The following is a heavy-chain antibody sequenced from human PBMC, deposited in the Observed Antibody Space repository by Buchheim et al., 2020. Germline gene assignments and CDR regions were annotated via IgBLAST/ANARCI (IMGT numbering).Heavy chain of an antibody. V-gene: IGHV1-46*03. CDR1: GYTFTSYY. CDR3: ARAAPSYCSGGSCYSDWFDP. D-gene: IGHD2-15*01. Sequence: QVQLVQSGAEVKKPGASVKVSCKASGYTFTSYYMHWVRQAPGQGLEWMGIINPSGGSTSYAQKFQGRVTITRDTSTSTVYMELSSLRSEDTAVYYCARAAPSYCSGGSCYSDWFDPWGQGTL. J-gene: IGHJ5*02. CDR2: INPSGGST.